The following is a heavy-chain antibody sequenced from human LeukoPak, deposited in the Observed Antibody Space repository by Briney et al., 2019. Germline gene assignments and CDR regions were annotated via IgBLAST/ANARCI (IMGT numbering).Heavy chain of an antibody. Sequence: ASVKVSCKASGYTFTGYCMHWVRQAPGPGLGLMGWIKLNSVATKYAQKFQGRVTMTRDTSISTVYMELSSLESDDTAVYYWARSAEASSSWFDPWGQGNLVTVSS. CDR2: IKLNSVAT. D-gene: IGHD3-10*01. J-gene: IGHJ5*02. CDR3: ARSAEASSSWFDP. CDR1: GYTFTGYC. V-gene: IGHV1-2*02.